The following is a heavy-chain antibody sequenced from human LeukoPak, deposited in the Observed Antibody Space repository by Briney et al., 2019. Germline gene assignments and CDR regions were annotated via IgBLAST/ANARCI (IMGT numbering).Heavy chain of an antibody. CDR2: ISWNSGDI. V-gene: IGHV3-9*01. D-gene: IGHD6-13*01. CDR1: GFTFEDYV. CDR3: AKGATGYSSTFFDS. Sequence: GGSLRLSCTASGFTFEDYVMHWVRQAPGKGLEWVSAISWNSGDIVYADSVKGRFTISRDNAKNSLYLQMNSLNPEDTALYYCAKGATGYSSTFFDSWGLGNMVTVSP. J-gene: IGHJ4*02.